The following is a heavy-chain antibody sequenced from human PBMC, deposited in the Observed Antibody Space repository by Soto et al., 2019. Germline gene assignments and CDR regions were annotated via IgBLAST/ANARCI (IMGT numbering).Heavy chain of an antibody. D-gene: IGHD6-13*01. V-gene: IGHV3-23*01. CDR1: GFTFSSYA. CDR2: ISGSGGST. CDR3: AKGGADSSSCSHPHRCEHFQH. Sequence: EVQLLESGGGLVQPGGSLRLSCAASGFTFSSYAMSWVRQAPGKGLEWVSAISGSGGSTYYADSVKGRFTISRDNSMNTLYLQMNSLRAEDTAVYYCAKGGADSSSCSHPHRCEHFQHWGQGTLVTVSS. J-gene: IGHJ1*01.